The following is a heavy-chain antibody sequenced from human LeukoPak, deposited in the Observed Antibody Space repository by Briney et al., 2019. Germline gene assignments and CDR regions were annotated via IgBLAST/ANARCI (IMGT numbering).Heavy chain of an antibody. J-gene: IGHJ4*02. Sequence: GASVKVSCKASGYTFTGYYMHWVRQAPGQGLEWMGWINPHSGDTIYAQKFQGRVTMIRDTSISTAYMELSRLISDDTAVYYCARDGVAARPHYFDYWGQGTLVTVSS. CDR3: ARDGVAARPHYFDY. D-gene: IGHD6-6*01. V-gene: IGHV1-2*02. CDR1: GYTFTGYY. CDR2: INPHSGDT.